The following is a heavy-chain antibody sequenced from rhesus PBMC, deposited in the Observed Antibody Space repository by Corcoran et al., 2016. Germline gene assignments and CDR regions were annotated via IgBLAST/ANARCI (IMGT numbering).Heavy chain of an antibody. J-gene: IGHJ4*01. CDR1: GASISSNW. Sequence: QVQLQESGPGLVKPSETLSLTCTVSGASISSNWWTWIRQPPGKGLVWIGDIDGNKGRTNCNPSLKIRVTISKDASKNHFSLTLSSVAAADTAVYYCAREKDDYWGQGVLVTVSS. V-gene: IGHV4-80*01. CDR2: IDGNKGRT. CDR3: AREKDDY.